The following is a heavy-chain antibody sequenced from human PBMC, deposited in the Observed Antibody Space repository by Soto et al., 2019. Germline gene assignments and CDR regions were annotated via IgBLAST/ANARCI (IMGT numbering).Heavy chain of an antibody. D-gene: IGHD2-21*01. CDR1: GFAVSSYS. CDR3: TRGRSVIANKDFEH. V-gene: IGHV3-30-3*01. J-gene: IGHJ4*02. CDR2: MSLDGNSR. Sequence: QVQLVESGGGVVQPGTSLRLSCAASGFAVSSYSVHWVRQAPGKGLEWVAAMSLDGNSRYFADSVNGRFTISRDTSKNTWSLQMNSLGPEYSAVYHCTRGRSVIANKDFEHWGQGAQVTFSS.